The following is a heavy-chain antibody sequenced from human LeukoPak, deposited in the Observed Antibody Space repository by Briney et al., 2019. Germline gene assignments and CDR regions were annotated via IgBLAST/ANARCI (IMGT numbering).Heavy chain of an antibody. CDR1: GGTFSSYA. Sequence: SVKVSCKASGGTFSSYAISWVRQAPGQGLEWMGRIIPILGITNYPQRFQGRVTITADKSTSTAYMELSSLRSEDTAVYYCARGNGDYPNWFDPWGQGTLVTVSS. J-gene: IGHJ5*02. D-gene: IGHD4-17*01. V-gene: IGHV1-69*04. CDR2: IIPILGIT. CDR3: ARGNGDYPNWFDP.